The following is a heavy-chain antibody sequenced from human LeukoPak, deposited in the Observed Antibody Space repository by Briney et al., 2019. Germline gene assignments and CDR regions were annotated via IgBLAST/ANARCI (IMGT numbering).Heavy chain of an antibody. D-gene: IGHD3-22*01. V-gene: IGHV4-59*01. J-gene: IGHJ3*02. CDR2: IYYSGST. CDR1: GGSISSYY. Sequence: NTSETLSLTCTVSGGSISSYYWSWIRHPPGKGLEWIGYIYYSGSTNYNPSLKSRVTISVDTSKNQFSLKLSSVTAADTAVYYCARVPVVALDAFDIWGQGTMVTVSS. CDR3: ARVPVVALDAFDI.